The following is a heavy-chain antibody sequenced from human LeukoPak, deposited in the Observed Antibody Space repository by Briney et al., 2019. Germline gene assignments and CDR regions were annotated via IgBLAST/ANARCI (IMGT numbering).Heavy chain of an antibody. CDR3: ARVHSSGWYIY. J-gene: IGHJ4*02. CDR1: GFTFSSYW. Sequence: GALRLSCAASGFTFSSYWMSWVRQAPGKGLEWVANIKQDGSEKYYVDSVKGRFTISRDNAKNSLYLQMNSLRAEDTAVYYCARVHSSGWYIYWGQGTLVTVSS. D-gene: IGHD6-19*01. V-gene: IGHV3-7*01. CDR2: IKQDGSEK.